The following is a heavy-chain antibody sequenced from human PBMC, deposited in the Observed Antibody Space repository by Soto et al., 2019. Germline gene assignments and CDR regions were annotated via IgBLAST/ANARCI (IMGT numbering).Heavy chain of an antibody. Sequence: QVQLVQSGGEVKRPGASVKVSCKTSGYTFSNYGITWVRQATGQPLEWLGRISLYSDGTNYAQKFHGRDSMTTDASTTTAYIELRILRSDDTAVYYCARVVPGAEAWFGPWGQGTLVTVSS. CDR3: ARVVPGAEAWFGP. CDR2: ISLYSDGT. CDR1: GYTFSNYG. D-gene: IGHD2-2*01. J-gene: IGHJ5*02. V-gene: IGHV1-18*01.